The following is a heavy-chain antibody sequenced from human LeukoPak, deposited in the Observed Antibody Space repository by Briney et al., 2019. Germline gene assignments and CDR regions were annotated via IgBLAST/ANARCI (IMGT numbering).Heavy chain of an antibody. J-gene: IGHJ6*02. CDR2: ISGSGGST. D-gene: IGHD3-3*01. CDR3: AKWPRYYDFWSGHGSGAYGMDV. CDR1: GFTFSSYA. Sequence: PGGSLRLSCAASGFTFSSYAMSWVRQAPGKGLEWVSAISGSGGSTYYADSVKGRFTISRDNSKNTLYLQMNSLRAEDTAVYYCAKWPRYYDFWSGHGSGAYGMDVWGQGTTVTVSS. V-gene: IGHV3-23*01.